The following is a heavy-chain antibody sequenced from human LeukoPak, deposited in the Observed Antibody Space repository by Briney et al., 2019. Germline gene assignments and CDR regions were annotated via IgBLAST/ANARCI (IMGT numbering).Heavy chain of an antibody. J-gene: IGHJ4*02. Sequence: PGGSLRLSCEASGFTFSNYWMTWVRQAPGKGLEGVAIIKQDGSEKNYADSVKGRFTISRDNAKNSLYLQMNNPRAEDTAFYYCARGGETFDSWGQGTLVTVSS. D-gene: IGHD3-10*01. V-gene: IGHV3-7*01. CDR1: GFTFSNYW. CDR3: ARGGETFDS. CDR2: IKQDGSEK.